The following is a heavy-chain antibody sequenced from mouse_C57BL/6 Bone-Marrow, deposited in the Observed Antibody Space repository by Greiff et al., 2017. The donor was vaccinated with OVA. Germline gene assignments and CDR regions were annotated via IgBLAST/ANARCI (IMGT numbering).Heavy chain of an antibody. CDR2: INPYNGGT. CDR3: ARFGTYVDV. CDR1: GYTFPDYY. V-gene: IGHV1-19*01. J-gene: IGHJ1*03. Sequence: VQLQQSGPVLVKPGASVKMSCKASGYTFPDYYMNWVKQSHGKSLEWIGVINPYNGGTSYNQKFKGKATLTVDKSSSTVYMERNSLTSEDSEVYYCARFGTYVDVWGTGTTVTVSS.